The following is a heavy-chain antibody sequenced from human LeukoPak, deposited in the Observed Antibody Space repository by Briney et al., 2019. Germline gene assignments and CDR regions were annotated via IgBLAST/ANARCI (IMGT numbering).Heavy chain of an antibody. D-gene: IGHD4-11*01. V-gene: IGHV4-39*01. J-gene: IGHJ4*02. Sequence: KPSETLSLTCTVSRGSISSSSYYWGWIRQPPGNRLEWIGSFYYIGGTYYNPSLEGRVTISADSSKNQFSLKLTSVTAADTALYYCARILTTFDSWGQGTLVTVSS. CDR3: ARILTTFDS. CDR1: RGSISSSSYY. CDR2: FYYIGGT.